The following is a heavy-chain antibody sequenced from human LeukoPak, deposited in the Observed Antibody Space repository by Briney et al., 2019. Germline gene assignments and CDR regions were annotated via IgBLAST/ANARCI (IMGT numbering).Heavy chain of an antibody. J-gene: IGHJ4*02. CDR1: GFTFSSYS. CDR3: ARGEPYDFWSGYTEVYYFDY. Sequence: PGGSLRLSCAASGFTFSSYSMNWVRQAPGKGLEWVSYISSSSSTIYYADSVKGRFTISRDNAKNSLYLQMNSLRAEDTAVYYCARGEPYDFWSGYTEVYYFDYWGQGTLVTVSS. V-gene: IGHV3-48*01. CDR2: ISSSSSTI. D-gene: IGHD3-3*01.